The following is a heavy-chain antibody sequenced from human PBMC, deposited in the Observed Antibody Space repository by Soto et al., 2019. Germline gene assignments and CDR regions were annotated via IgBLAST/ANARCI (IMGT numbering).Heavy chain of an antibody. D-gene: IGHD1-1*01. J-gene: IGHJ4*02. V-gene: IGHV3-23*01. CDR1: GFSLSTYG. Sequence: EVQLLESGGGSVQPGGSLRLSCAASGFSLSTYGVTWVRQAPGKGLEWVSGFSGGSGTTHYADSVKGRFSITRDNSKNTAHLEMNSLRVEDTAIYYCAKWNGYGDYWGQGILVTVSS. CDR3: AKWNGYGDY. CDR2: FSGGSGTT.